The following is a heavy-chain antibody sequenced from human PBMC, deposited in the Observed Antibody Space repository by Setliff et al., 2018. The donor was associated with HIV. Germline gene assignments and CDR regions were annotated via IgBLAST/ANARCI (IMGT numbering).Heavy chain of an antibody. J-gene: IGHJ4*02. CDR2: INHSGGT. Sequence: SETLSLTCNVYGGSFSGDSWNWIRQPPGKGLEWIGEINHSGGTKYNPSLKSRVTMSVDMSKNRFSLSLTSVTAADTAIYFCARKGWNAYEAFDYWGQGSLVTVSS. CDR1: GGSFSGDS. CDR3: ARKGWNAYEAFDY. D-gene: IGHD1-1*01. V-gene: IGHV4-34*01.